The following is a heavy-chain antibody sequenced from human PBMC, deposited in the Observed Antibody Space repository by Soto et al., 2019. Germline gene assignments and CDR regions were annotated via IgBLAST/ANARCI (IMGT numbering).Heavy chain of an antibody. CDR2: TYYRSKWNN. CDR3: ASGRYSGFDY. Sequence: QVQLQQSGPGLVKPSQTLSLTCAISGDSFSTNGVAWNWIRQSPSRGLEWLGRTYYRSKWNNDYAVSVNSRISVNADTSKNQFSLQLNSVTPEDTAVYYCASGRYSGFDYWGQGTLVTVSS. D-gene: IGHD5-12*01. CDR1: GDSFSTNGVA. J-gene: IGHJ4*02. V-gene: IGHV6-1*01.